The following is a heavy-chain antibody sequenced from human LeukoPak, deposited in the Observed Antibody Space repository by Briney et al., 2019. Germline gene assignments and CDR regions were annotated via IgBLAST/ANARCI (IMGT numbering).Heavy chain of an antibody. V-gene: IGHV4-39*07. CDR1: GGSISSSSYY. Sequence: PSETLSLTCTVSGGSISSSSYYWGWIRQPPGKGLEWIGSIYYSGSTYYNPSLKSRVTISVDTSKNQFSLKLSSVTAAHTAVYYCAREAIEMATSYFDYWGQGTLVTVSS. CDR2: IYYSGST. CDR3: AREAIEMATSYFDY. D-gene: IGHD5-24*01. J-gene: IGHJ4*02.